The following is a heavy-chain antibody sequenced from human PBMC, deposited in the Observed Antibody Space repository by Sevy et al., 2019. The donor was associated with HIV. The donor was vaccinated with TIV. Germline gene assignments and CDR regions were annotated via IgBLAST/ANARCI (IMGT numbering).Heavy chain of an antibody. J-gene: IGHJ6*02. CDR2: ISSVSTII. CDR3: ARVVGYVSRNYYKYYYDLDV. Sequence: GGYLRLSCAASGFSFNSYDMNWVRQAQGKGLEWVSSISSVSTIIYYGDSVRGRFSISRDNAKKSLYLQMDSLRVEDTAVYYCARVVGYVSRNYYKYYYDLDVWGQGTAVTVSS. CDR1: GFSFNSYD. V-gene: IGHV3-21*01. D-gene: IGHD3-10*01.